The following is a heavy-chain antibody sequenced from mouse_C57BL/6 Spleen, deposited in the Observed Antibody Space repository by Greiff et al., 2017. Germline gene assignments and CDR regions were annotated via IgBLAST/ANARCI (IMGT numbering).Heavy chain of an antibody. Sequence: EVHLVESGGGLVKPGGSLKLSCAASGFTFSSYTMSWVRQTPEKRLEWVATISGGGGNTYYPDSVKGRFTISRDNATNTLYLQMSSLRSEDTALYYSAREGTITTVVAAYSMDYWGQGTTLTVSS. V-gene: IGHV5-9*01. J-gene: IGHJ2*01. D-gene: IGHD1-1*01. CDR2: ISGGGGNT. CDR3: AREGTITTVVAAYSMDY. CDR1: GFTFSSYT.